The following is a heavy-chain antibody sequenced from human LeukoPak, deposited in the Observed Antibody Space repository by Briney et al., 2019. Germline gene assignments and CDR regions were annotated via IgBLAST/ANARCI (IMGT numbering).Heavy chain of an antibody. V-gene: IGHV4-34*01. CDR2: INQSGST. Sequence: PSETLSLTCAVYGGSFSGYYWSWIRQPPGKGLGWIGEINQSGSTNYNPSLKSRVTISVDTSKNQFSLKLSSVTAADTAVYYCARGSDVTMITLDYWGQGTLVTVSS. CDR1: GGSFSGYY. J-gene: IGHJ4*02. D-gene: IGHD3-22*01. CDR3: ARGSDVTMITLDY.